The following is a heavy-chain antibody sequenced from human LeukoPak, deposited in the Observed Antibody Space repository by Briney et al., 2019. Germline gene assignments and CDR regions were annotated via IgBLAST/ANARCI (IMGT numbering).Heavy chain of an antibody. CDR1: GFTFSSYE. J-gene: IGHJ5*02. Sequence: GGSLRLSCAASGFTFSSYEMNWVRQAPGKGLEWVSYISSSGSTIYYADSVKGRFPISRDNAKNSLYLQMNSLRAEDTAVYYCARAGYGDYVSWFDPWGQGTLVTVSS. CDR3: ARAGYGDYVSWFDP. V-gene: IGHV3-48*03. D-gene: IGHD4-17*01. CDR2: ISSSGSTI.